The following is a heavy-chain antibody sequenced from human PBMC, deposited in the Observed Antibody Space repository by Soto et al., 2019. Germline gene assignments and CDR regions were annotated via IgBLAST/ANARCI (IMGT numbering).Heavy chain of an antibody. Sequence: QVQLQESGPGLVKPSETLSLTCTVSGGSVSSGSYYWSWIRQPPGKGLDWIGYIYYSGSTNYNPSLKSRVTISVDTSKNQFSLKLSSVTAADTAVYYCARDVWGEDLPSMDVWGQGTTVTVSS. J-gene: IGHJ6*02. V-gene: IGHV4-61*01. CDR1: GGSVSSGSYY. CDR3: ARDVWGEDLPSMDV. D-gene: IGHD3-16*01. CDR2: IYYSGST.